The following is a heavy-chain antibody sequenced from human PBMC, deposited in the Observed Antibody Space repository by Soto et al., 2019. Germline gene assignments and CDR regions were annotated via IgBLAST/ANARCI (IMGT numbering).Heavy chain of an antibody. Sequence: QVQLVQSGAEVKKPGASVKVSCKASGYTFTSYGISWVRQAPGQGLEWMGWISAYNGNTNYAQKLQGRVTMTTGTTTSTAYMELRSLRSDDTAVYYCARDYRITLVRVNGMDVWGQGTTVTVSS. CDR3: ARDYRITLVRVNGMDV. V-gene: IGHV1-18*01. J-gene: IGHJ6*02. CDR1: GYTFTSYG. CDR2: ISAYNGNT. D-gene: IGHD3-10*01.